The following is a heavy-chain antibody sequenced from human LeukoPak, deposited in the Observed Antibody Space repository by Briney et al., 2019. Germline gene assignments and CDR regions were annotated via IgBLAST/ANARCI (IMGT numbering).Heavy chain of an antibody. Sequence: GGSLRLSCAASGFTFSDYDMNWVRQAPGKGLEWVSSISSSSIYVSYADSVKGRFTISRDNAKNTLYLQMNSLRAEDTAVYYCAREFRVLPDMWGQGTMVTVSS. CDR2: ISSSSIYV. D-gene: IGHD3-10*01. J-gene: IGHJ3*02. CDR3: AREFRVLPDM. CDR1: GFTFSDYD. V-gene: IGHV3-21*01.